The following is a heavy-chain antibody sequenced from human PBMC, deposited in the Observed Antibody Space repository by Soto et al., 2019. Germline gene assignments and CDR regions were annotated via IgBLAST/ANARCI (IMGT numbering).Heavy chain of an antibody. CDR3: AREFWSGYPAVYYYYGMDV. D-gene: IGHD3-3*01. CDR2: ISYDGSNK. CDR1: GFTFSSYA. Sequence: QVQLVESGGGVVQPGRSLRLSCAASGFTFSSYAMHWVRQAPGKGLEWVAVISYDGSNKYYADSVKGRFTISRDNSKNTLYLQMNSLRAEDTAVHYCAREFWSGYPAVYYYYGMDVWGQGTTVTVSS. J-gene: IGHJ6*02. V-gene: IGHV3-30-3*01.